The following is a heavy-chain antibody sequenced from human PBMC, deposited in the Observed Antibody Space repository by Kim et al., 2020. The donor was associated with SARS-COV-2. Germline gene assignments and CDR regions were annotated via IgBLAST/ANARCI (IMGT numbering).Heavy chain of an antibody. CDR2: IYYSGST. CDR1: GGSISSGGYY. J-gene: IGHJ4*02. Sequence: SETLSLTCTVSGGSISSGGYYWSWIRQHPGKGLEWIGYIYYSGSTYYNTSLKSRVTISVDTSKNQFSLKLSSVTAADTAVYYCARDFRGGYGGWGQGTLVTVSS. V-gene: IGHV4-31*03. CDR3: ARDFRGGYGG. D-gene: IGHD3-16*01.